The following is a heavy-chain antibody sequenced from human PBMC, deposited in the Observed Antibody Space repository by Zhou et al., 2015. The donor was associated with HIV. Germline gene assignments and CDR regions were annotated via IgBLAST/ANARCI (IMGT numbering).Heavy chain of an antibody. CDR2: INAGNGNT. CDR3: ARVRTMIVVGPYDY. D-gene: IGHD3-22*01. CDR1: GYTFTSYA. Sequence: QVQLVQSGAEEKKPGASVKVSCKASGYTFTSYAMHWVRQAPGQRLEWMGWINAGNGNTKYSQKFQGRVTITRDTSASTAYMELSSLRSEDTAVYYCARVRTMIVVGPYDYWGQGTLVTVSS. V-gene: IGHV1-3*05. J-gene: IGHJ4*02.